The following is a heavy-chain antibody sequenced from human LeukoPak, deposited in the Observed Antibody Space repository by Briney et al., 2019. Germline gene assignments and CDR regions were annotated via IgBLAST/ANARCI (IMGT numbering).Heavy chain of an antibody. CDR1: GGSISSSSYS. CDR3: ARLRFDVWSGYTHPYFDY. Sequence: SETLSLTCTVSGGSISSSSYSWGWIRQPPGKGLEWIGSIYYSGTTYYNPSLKSRVTISVDTSKIQFSLKLSSVAATDTAVYFCARLRFDVWSGYTHPYFDYWGRGTLVTVSS. V-gene: IGHV4-39*01. D-gene: IGHD3-3*01. CDR2: IYYSGTT. J-gene: IGHJ4*02.